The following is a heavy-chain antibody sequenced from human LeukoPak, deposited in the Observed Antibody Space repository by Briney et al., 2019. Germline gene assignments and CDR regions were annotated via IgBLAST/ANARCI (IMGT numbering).Heavy chain of an antibody. Sequence: GESLKISCKGSGYSFTSYWIGWVRQMHGKGLEWMGIIYPGDSDTRYSPSFQGQVTISADKSISTAYLQWSSLKASDTAMYYCARRGEYGGYERAFDYWGQGTLVTVSS. CDR2: IYPGDSDT. V-gene: IGHV5-51*01. CDR1: GYSFTSYW. D-gene: IGHD5-12*01. J-gene: IGHJ4*02. CDR3: ARRGEYGGYERAFDY.